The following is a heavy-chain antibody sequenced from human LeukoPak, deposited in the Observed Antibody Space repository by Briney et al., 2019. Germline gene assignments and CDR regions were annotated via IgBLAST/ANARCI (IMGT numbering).Heavy chain of an antibody. Sequence: PVGSLRLSCAVSGLSVSRNYMSWVRQAPSTGLEWVSVIYSDGNTHYADSVKGRFTSSRDNSKNTLYLQMNSLRGEDTAVYYCARDSSGHYFFDYWGQGTLVTVSS. CDR2: IYSDGNT. D-gene: IGHD3-22*01. J-gene: IGHJ4*02. V-gene: IGHV3-53*01. CDR1: GLSVSRNY. CDR3: ARDSSGHYFFDY.